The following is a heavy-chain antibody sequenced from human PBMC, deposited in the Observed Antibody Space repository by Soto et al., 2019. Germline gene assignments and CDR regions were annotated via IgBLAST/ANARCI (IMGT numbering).Heavy chain of an antibody. Sequence: SETLSLTCTVSGGSITSGDYYWGWIRQPPGKGLEWIGYIYYSGSTYYNPSLKSRVTISVDTSKDQFSLKLSSVTAADTAVYYCARVPYYYDSSGYYEDYWGQGTLVTVS. CDR3: ARVPYYYDSSGYYEDY. CDR2: IYYSGST. D-gene: IGHD3-22*01. V-gene: IGHV4-30-4*01. CDR1: GGSITSGDYY. J-gene: IGHJ4*02.